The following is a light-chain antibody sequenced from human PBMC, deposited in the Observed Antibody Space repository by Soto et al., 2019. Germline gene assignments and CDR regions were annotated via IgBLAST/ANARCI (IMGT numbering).Light chain of an antibody. J-gene: IGKJ1*01. CDR3: QQSYPIPRT. Sequence: DIQMTQSPSSLSASVGDSVTITCRATQCITNFLIWYQQTPGKALNVLLYSSSILQRGVPSRFSCSGSGTDLSLTVNNLHPEDFATYYCQQSYPIPRTFSQGTRVDSK. CDR2: SSS. CDR1: QCITNF. V-gene: IGKV1-39*01.